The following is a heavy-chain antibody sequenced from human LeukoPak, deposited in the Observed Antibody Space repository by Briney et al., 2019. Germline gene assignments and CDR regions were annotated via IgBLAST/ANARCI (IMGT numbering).Heavy chain of an antibody. CDR1: GFNFSIYA. Sequence: PGEPLRLSCVASGFNFSIYAMSWVRQAPGKGLQWVSLLSDSGEITYYTDSVKGRFTISRDNSNNTLHLHMTSLRAEDTAVYYCAKGRFYYDSGSPLSLWGQGTMVTVSS. V-gene: IGHV3-23*01. CDR2: LSDSGEIT. CDR3: AKGRFYYDSGSPLSL. D-gene: IGHD3-10*01. J-gene: IGHJ3*01.